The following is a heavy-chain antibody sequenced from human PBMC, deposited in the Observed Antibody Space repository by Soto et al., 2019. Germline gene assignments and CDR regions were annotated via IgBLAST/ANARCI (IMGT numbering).Heavy chain of an antibody. D-gene: IGHD1-26*01. V-gene: IGHV4-39*01. CDR1: GGSIINGNYQ. Sequence: SETLSLTCTVSGGSIINGNYQWGWVRQPPGKGLEWIGSLHYSGSSCYNPSLKSRVTISVDTSKNQFSLKLTSVTAADTAIYYCARPRENPHSHLAYWGQGALVTVSS. CDR3: ARPRENPHSHLAY. J-gene: IGHJ1*01. CDR2: LHYSGSS.